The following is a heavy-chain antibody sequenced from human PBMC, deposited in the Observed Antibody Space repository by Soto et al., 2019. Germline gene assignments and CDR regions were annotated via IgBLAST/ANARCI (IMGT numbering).Heavy chain of an antibody. CDR1: GFTFSSYA. CDR3: AKQNGYGGNSELEY. V-gene: IGHV3-23*01. CDR2: ISGSGGST. J-gene: IGHJ4*02. D-gene: IGHD2-21*02. Sequence: PGGSLRLSCIGSGFTFSSYAMSWVRQAPGKGLEWVSAISGSGGSTYYADSVKGRFTISRDNSKNTLYLQMNSLRAEDTAVYYCAKQNGYGGNSELEYWGQGTLVTVSS.